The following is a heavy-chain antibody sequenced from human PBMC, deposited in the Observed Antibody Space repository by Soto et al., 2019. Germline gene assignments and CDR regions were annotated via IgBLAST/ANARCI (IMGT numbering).Heavy chain of an antibody. J-gene: IGHJ5*02. CDR2: IYYSGST. CDR1: GGSISSGGYY. CDR3: ARVYRADGGEQNWFAP. Sequence: PSETLSLTCTVSGGSISSGGYYWSWIRQHPGKGLEWIGYIYYSGSTYYNPSLKSRVTISVDTSKNQFSLKLSSVTAADTAVYYCARVYRADGGEQNWFAPRGRGTSVPVSS. V-gene: IGHV4-31*03. D-gene: IGHD3-16*01.